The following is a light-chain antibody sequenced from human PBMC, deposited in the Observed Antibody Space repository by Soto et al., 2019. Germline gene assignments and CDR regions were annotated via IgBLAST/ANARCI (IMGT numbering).Light chain of an antibody. CDR2: AAS. CDR1: QSVSSN. V-gene: IGKV3D-15*01. J-gene: IGKJ4*01. Sequence: DTVMTQSPGTLSVSPGESATLSCGTSQSVSSNLAWYQQKPGQAPRLLIYAASTRATGIPARFSGSGSGTEFTLNISYLRPEDSAVYFCQQYHDWVTFGGGTKVQL. CDR3: QQYHDWVT.